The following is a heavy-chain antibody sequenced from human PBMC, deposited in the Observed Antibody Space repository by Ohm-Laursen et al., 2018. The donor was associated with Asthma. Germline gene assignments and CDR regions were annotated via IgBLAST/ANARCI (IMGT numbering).Heavy chain of an antibody. D-gene: IGHD3-22*01. Sequence: SSVKVSCKASGGTFSSYAISWVRQAPGQGLEWMGGIIPIFGIANYAQKFQGRVTITADKSTSTAYMELSSLRSEDTAVYYCARAYYYDSSGYFDYWGQGTLVTVSS. J-gene: IGHJ4*02. CDR1: GGTFSSYA. CDR3: ARAYYYDSSGYFDY. CDR2: IIPIFGIA. V-gene: IGHV1-69*17.